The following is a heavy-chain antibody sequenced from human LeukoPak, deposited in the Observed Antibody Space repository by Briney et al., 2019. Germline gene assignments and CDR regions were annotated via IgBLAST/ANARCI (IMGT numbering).Heavy chain of an antibody. D-gene: IGHD3-22*01. J-gene: IGHJ4*02. CDR2: IKQDGGQI. CDR3: AKDRGYYDSSGSDY. CDR1: EFTFSSYW. V-gene: IGHV3-7*01. Sequence: GGSLRLSCAASEFTFSSYWMSWVRQAPGKGLEWVANIKQDGGQIYYLDSVKGRFTVSRDNAKNSLYLQMNSLRAEDTAVYYCAKDRGYYDSSGSDYWGQGTLVTVSS.